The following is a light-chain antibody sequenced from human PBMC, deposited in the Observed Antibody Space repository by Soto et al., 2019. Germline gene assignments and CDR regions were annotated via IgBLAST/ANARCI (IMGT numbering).Light chain of an antibody. CDR1: QSFLYSSNNKNY. CDR3: QKYYSTPRT. CDR2: WES. Sequence: DIVMTQSPDSLALSLGERATINCKSSQSFLYSSNNKNYLAWYQQKTGQPPKMXIYWESTRESGVPDRFSGSGSGTDFNLTISRLQAEDVAVYYCQKYYSTPRTCGQGTKVDIK. J-gene: IGKJ1*01. V-gene: IGKV4-1*01.